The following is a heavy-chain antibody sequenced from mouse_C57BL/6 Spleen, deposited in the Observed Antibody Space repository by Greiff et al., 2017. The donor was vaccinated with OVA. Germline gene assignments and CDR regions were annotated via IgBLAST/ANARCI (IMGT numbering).Heavy chain of an antibody. Sequence: QVQLQQPGAELVKPGASVKMSCKASGYTFTSYWITWVKQRPGQGLEWIGDIYPGSGSTNYNEKFKSKATLTVDTSSSTAYMQLSSLTSEDSAVYYCARWDGYDVGFAYWGQGTLVTVSA. V-gene: IGHV1-55*01. J-gene: IGHJ3*01. CDR1: GYTFTSYW. CDR2: IYPGSGST. CDR3: ARWDGYDVGFAY. D-gene: IGHD2-2*01.